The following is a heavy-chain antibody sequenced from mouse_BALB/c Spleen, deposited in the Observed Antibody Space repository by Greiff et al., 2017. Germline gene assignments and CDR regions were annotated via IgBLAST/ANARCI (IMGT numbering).Heavy chain of an antibody. V-gene: IGHV14-1*02. CDR3: AYYDEAMDY. D-gene: IGHD2-4*01. CDR1: GFNIKDYY. Sequence: EVQLQQSGAELVRPGALVKLSCKASGFNIKDYYMHWVKQRPEQGLEWIGWIDPENGNTIYDPKFQGKASITADTSSNTAYLQLSSLTSEDTAVYYCAYYDEAMDYWGQGTSVTVSS. CDR2: IDPENGNT. J-gene: IGHJ4*01.